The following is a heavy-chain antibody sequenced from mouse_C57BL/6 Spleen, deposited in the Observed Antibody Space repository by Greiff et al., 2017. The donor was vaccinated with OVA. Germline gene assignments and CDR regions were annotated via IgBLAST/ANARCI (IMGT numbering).Heavy chain of an antibody. Sequence: DVKLVESGAELVKPGASVKLSCTASGFNIKDYYMHWVKQRTEQGLEWIGRIDPEDGETKYAPKFQGKATITADTSSNTAYLQLSSRTSEDTAVYYCARGDGNEGISYWGQGTTLTVSS. J-gene: IGHJ2*01. CDR2: IDPEDGET. V-gene: IGHV14-2*01. CDR3: ARGDGNEGISY. CDR1: GFNIKDYY. D-gene: IGHD2-1*01.